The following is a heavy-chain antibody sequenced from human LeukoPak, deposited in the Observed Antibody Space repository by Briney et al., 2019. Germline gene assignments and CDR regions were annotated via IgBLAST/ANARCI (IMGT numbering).Heavy chain of an antibody. CDR3: ARVGIAVAGIDY. D-gene: IGHD6-19*01. J-gene: IGHJ4*02. V-gene: IGHV5-10-1*01. CDR2: IDPSDSYT. CDR1: GYSFTSYW. Sequence: GESLKISCKGSGYSFTSYWISWVRQMPGKGLEWMGRIDPSDSYTNYSPSFQGHVTISADKSISTAYLQWSGLKASDTAMYYCARVGIAVAGIDYWGQGTLVTVSS.